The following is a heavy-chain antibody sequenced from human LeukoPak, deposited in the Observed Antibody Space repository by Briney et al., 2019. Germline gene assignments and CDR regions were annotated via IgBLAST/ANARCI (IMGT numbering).Heavy chain of an antibody. CDR2: MYTSGST. CDR3: ARHEVDSSGPLDY. Sequence: SQTLSLTCTVSGGSISSGTYYWSWIRQPAGKGLAWIGRMYTSGSTYYNPSLKSRVTISVDTSKNQFSLKLSSVTAADTAVYYCARHEVDSSGPLDYWGQGTLVTVSS. CDR1: GGSISSGTYY. V-gene: IGHV4-61*02. D-gene: IGHD6-19*01. J-gene: IGHJ4*02.